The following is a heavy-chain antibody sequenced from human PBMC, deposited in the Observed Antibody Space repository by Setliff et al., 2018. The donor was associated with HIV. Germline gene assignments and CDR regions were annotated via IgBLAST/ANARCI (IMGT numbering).Heavy chain of an antibody. CDR3: SREDSSWYGSLDY. D-gene: IGHD6-13*01. J-gene: IGHJ4*02. Sequence: GGSLRLSCAAFGFTFATYAMSWVRQAPGKGLEWVSAISGSGGSTYYSDSVKGRFTISGDNSKSTLYLRMNSLRAEDMAIYYCSREDSSWYGSLDYWGQGTPVTVSS. CDR2: ISGSGGST. V-gene: IGHV3-23*01. CDR1: GFTFATYA.